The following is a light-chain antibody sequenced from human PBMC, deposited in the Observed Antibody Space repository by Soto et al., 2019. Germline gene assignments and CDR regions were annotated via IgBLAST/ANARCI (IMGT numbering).Light chain of an antibody. CDR2: DAS. CDR3: QQYSSWLWT. Sequence: EIVLTQSPGTLSLSPGESATLSCRASQSVSKYLAWYQQKPGQAPRLLIYDASNRATGVPARISGSVSGTEFTLTIASLQSEDFAVYYCQQYSSWLWTFGQGTKVDI. CDR1: QSVSKY. J-gene: IGKJ1*01. V-gene: IGKV3-15*01.